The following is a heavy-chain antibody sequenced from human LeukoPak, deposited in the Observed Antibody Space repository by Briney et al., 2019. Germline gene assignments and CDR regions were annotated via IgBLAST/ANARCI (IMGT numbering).Heavy chain of an antibody. Sequence: LRLSCAVSGFTFDDYAMHWVRQAPGKGLEGVSSITWNSGSIGYADSVKGRFTISRDNAKKSLYLQMNSLRAEDMALYYCAKGLGGSYYLAFDIWGQGTMVTVSS. D-gene: IGHD1-26*01. V-gene: IGHV3-9*03. CDR3: AKGLGGSYYLAFDI. CDR1: GFTFDDYA. J-gene: IGHJ3*02. CDR2: ITWNSGSI.